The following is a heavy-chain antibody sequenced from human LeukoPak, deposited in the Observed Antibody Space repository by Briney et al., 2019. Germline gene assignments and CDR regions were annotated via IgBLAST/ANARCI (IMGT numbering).Heavy chain of an antibody. CDR2: ISSGSNTI. V-gene: IGHV3-48*01. D-gene: IGHD2-21*01. CDR1: GFTFNSYN. J-gene: IGHJ4*02. CDR3: ATYSSPYYFHH. Sequence: PGGSLRLSCSASGFTFNSYNMNWIRQAPGKGLEWVSYISSGSNTIYYADSVRGRFTISRDNAKNSLYLQMNSLRAEDTAVYYCATYSSPYYFHHWGQGTLVTVSS.